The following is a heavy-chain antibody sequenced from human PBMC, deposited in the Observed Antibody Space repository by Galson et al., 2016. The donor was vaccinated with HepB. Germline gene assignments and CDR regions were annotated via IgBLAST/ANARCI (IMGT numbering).Heavy chain of an antibody. Sequence: SLRLSCAASGFTFSSYGMHWVRQAPGKGLEWVAVISYDGSNKYYADSVKGRFTISRDNSKNNLFLQMNSLRAEDKALYYCSKNKLIRFWEFSSHYWGQGTRVTVSS. D-gene: IGHD3-10*01. CDR2: ISYDGSNK. CDR1: GFTFSSYG. J-gene: IGHJ4*02. CDR3: SKNKLIRFWEFSSHY. V-gene: IGHV3-30*18.